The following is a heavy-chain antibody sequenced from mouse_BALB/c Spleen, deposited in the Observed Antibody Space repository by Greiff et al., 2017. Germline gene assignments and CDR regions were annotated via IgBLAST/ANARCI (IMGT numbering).Heavy chain of an antibody. CDR1: GDSITSGY. CDR2: ISYSGST. D-gene: IGHD1-1*01. V-gene: IGHV3-8*02. CDR3: ARWRYYGSRGYFDV. Sequence: DVHLVESGPSLVKPSQTLSLTCSVTGDSITSGYWNWIRKFPGNKLEYMGYISYSGSTYYNPSLKSRISITRDTSKNQYYLQLNSVTTEDTATYYCARWRYYGSRGYFDVWGAGTTVTVSS. J-gene: IGHJ1*01.